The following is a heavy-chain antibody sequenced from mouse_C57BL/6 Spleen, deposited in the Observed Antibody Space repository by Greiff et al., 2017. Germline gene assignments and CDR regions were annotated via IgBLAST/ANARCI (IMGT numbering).Heavy chain of an antibody. D-gene: IGHD2-1*01. CDR3: TRDGNYWYFDV. CDR1: GFTFSSYA. CDR2: ISSGGDYI. J-gene: IGHJ1*03. Sequence: EVKLMESGEGLVKPGGSLKLSCAASGFTFSSYAMSWVRQTPEKRLEWVAYISSGGDYIYYADTVKGRFTISRDNARNTLYLQMSSLKSEDTAMYYCTRDGNYWYFDVWGTGTTVTVSS. V-gene: IGHV5-9-1*02.